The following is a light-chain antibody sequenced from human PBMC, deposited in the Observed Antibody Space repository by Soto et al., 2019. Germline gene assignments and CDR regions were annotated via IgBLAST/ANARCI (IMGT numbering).Light chain of an antibody. CDR1: QSISTY. Sequence: DIQMTQSPSSLSASVGDRVTITCRASQSISTYLNWYQQKPGKAPNLLIYAASSLQSGVPSRFSGSGFGTDFSLTISSLQPEDFATYYCQLSYNTPLTFGGGTKVEIK. CDR2: AAS. V-gene: IGKV1-39*01. CDR3: QLSYNTPLT. J-gene: IGKJ4*01.